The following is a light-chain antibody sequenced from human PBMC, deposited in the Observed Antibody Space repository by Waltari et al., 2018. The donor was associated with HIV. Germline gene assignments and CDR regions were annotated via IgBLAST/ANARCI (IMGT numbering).Light chain of an antibody. V-gene: IGLV8-61*01. Sequence: QTVVTQEPSFSVSPGGTVTLTCSLNSCSVSPGHFPIWYRQAPGQPPCTLMYDVNRRSSGVPDRFSGSITGGKAVLTITGAQADDECVYYCLLFVSGSWVFGGGTKVTV. J-gene: IGLJ3*02. CDR2: DVN. CDR3: LLFVSGSWV. CDR1: SCSVSPGHF.